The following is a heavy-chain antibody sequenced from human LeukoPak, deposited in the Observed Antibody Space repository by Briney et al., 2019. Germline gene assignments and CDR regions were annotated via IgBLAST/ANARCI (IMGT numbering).Heavy chain of an antibody. CDR3: ARANPHDCGIDY. V-gene: IGHV1-69*05. CDR2: IIPIFGTA. Sequence: SVKVSCKASGGTFSSYAISWVRQAPGQGLEWMGGIIPIFGTANYAQKFQGRVTITTDESTSTAYMELSSLRSEDTAVYYCARANPHDCGIDYWGQGTLVTVSS. D-gene: IGHD4/OR15-4a*01. CDR1: GGTFSSYA. J-gene: IGHJ4*02.